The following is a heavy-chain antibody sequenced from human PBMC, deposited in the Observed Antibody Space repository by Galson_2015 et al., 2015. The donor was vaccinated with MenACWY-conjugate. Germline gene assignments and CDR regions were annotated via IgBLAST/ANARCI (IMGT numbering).Heavy chain of an antibody. CDR3: AKDQPPYCTNGVCYLVWAFDI. CDR2: ISGSTGGT. D-gene: IGHD2-8*01. CDR1: GFTFSSYA. J-gene: IGHJ3*02. Sequence: SLRLSCAASGFTFSSYAMSWVRLAPGKGLEWVSAISGSTGGTYYADSVKGRFTISRDNSKNTLYLQINSLRAEDTAVYYCAKDQPPYCTNGVCYLVWAFDIWGQGTMVTVSS. V-gene: IGHV3-23*01.